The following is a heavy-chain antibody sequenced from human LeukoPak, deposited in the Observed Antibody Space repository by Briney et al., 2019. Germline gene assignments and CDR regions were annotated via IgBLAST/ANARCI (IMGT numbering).Heavy chain of an antibody. CDR3: ARVRSYYYGSGADY. CDR2: ISYDGSNK. D-gene: IGHD3-10*01. Sequence: PGGSLRLSCAASGFTFSSYGMHWVRQAPGKGLEWVAVISYDGSNKYYADSVKGRFTISRDNSKNTLYLQMNSLRAEDTAVYYCARVRSYYYGSGADYWGQGTLVTVSS. J-gene: IGHJ4*02. CDR1: GFTFSSYG. V-gene: IGHV3-30*03.